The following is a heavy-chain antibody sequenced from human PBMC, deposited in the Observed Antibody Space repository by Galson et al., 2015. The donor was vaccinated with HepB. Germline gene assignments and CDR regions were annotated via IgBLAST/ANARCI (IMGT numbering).Heavy chain of an antibody. Sequence: PALVKPPQTLTLPCTFSGFSLSTSGVGVGWIRQPPGKALEWLALIYWDDDKRYSPSLKSRLTITKDTSKNQVVLTMTNMDPVDTATYYCALALYYYGSGSYRIDAFDIWGQGTMVTVSS. D-gene: IGHD3-10*01. CDR2: IYWDDDK. CDR3: ALALYYYGSGSYRIDAFDI. CDR1: GFSLSTSGVG. V-gene: IGHV2-5*02. J-gene: IGHJ3*02.